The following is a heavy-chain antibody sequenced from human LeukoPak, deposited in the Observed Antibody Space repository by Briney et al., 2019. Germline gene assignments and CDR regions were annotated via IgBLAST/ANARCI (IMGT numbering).Heavy chain of an antibody. CDR1: GGSFSGYY. J-gene: IGHJ6*03. CDR2: INHSGST. V-gene: IGHV4-34*01. CDR3: ARRRAPYYYYMGV. Sequence: KSSETLSLTCAVYGGSFSGYYWSWIRQPPGKGLEWIGEINHSGSTNYNPSLKSRVTISVDTSKNQFSLNLSSVTAADTAVYYCARRRAPYYYYMGVWGKGTTVTVSS.